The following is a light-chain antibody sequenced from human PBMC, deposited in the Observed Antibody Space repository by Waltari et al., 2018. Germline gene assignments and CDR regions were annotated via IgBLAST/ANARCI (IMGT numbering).Light chain of an antibody. Sequence: DIVMTQSPDSLAVSLGEWATINCKSSQSVLYSSNNKNDLAWYQQKPGQPPRLLIYWASTRESWVPDRFSGSGSETDFTLTISSLQAEDVAVYYCQQYYSTPPLTFGGGTKVEIK. V-gene: IGKV4-1*01. CDR1: QSVLYSSNNKND. CDR3: QQYYSTPPLT. CDR2: WAS. J-gene: IGKJ4*01.